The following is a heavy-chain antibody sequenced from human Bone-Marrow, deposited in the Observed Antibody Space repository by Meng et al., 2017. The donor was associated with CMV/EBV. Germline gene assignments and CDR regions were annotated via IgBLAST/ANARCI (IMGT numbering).Heavy chain of an antibody. J-gene: IGHJ4*02. CDR2: INHSGST. D-gene: IGHD2-2*01. V-gene: IGHV4-34*01. CDR3: ASANVVVPAAALDY. Sequence: SETLSLTCAVYGGSFSGYYWSWIRQPPGKGLEWIGEINHSGSTNYNPSLKSRVTISVDTSKNQFSLKLSSVTAADTAVYYCASANVVVPAAALDYWGQGTLVTVSS. CDR1: GGSFSGYY.